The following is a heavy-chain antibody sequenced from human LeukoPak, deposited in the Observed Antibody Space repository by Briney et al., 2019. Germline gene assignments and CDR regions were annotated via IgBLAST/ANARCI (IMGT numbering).Heavy chain of an antibody. Sequence: GGSLRLSCAASGSTFSSYAMSWVRQAPGKGLEWVSSISGSGGSTYYADSVKGRFTISRDNSKNTLYLQMSSLRADDTAIYYCAKAAGIYYYYDMDVWGQGTTVTVSS. J-gene: IGHJ6*02. V-gene: IGHV3-23*01. CDR3: AKAAGIYYYYDMDV. CDR1: GSTFSSYA. D-gene: IGHD6-13*01. CDR2: ISGSGGST.